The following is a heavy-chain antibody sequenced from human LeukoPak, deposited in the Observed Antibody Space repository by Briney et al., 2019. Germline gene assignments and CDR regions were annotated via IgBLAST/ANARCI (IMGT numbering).Heavy chain of an antibody. J-gene: IGHJ3*02. CDR1: GGSISSSSYY. Sequence: SETLSLTCTVSGGSISSSSYYWGWVRQPPGKGLEWIGSMHYSGSTYYNPSLKSRVTISVDTSKNQFSLKLSSVTAADTAVYYCASPSRSAFDIWGQGTMVTVSS. V-gene: IGHV4-39*01. CDR3: ASPSRSAFDI. CDR2: MHYSGST.